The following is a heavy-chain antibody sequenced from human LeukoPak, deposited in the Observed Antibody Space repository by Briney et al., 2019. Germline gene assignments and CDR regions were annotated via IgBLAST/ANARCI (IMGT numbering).Heavy chain of an antibody. J-gene: IGHJ4*02. CDR2: IYYSGST. Sequence: SETLSLTCTVSGGSISSYYWSWIRQPPGKGLEWIGYIYYSGSTNYNPSLKSRVTISVDTSRNQFSLKLSSVTAAGTAVYYCARHGVDDILTGYYDYWGQGTLVTVSS. CDR3: ARHGVDDILTGYYDY. D-gene: IGHD3-9*01. CDR1: GGSISSYY. V-gene: IGHV4-59*08.